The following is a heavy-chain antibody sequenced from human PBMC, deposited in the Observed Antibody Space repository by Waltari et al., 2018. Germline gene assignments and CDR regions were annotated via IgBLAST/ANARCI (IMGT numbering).Heavy chain of an antibody. D-gene: IGHD3-3*01. CDR3: AKDRRDFWSGYYSVDY. CDR2: IRYDGTYK. CDR1: GFTFNANG. V-gene: IGHV3-30*02. J-gene: IGHJ4*02. Sequence: QVQLVESGGGVVQPGESLRLSCATSGFTFNANGMHWVRQAPGKALEWGAFIRYDGTYKKYVDSVKGRFTISRDNFENTVNLQMSSLRSEDTAVYYCAKDRRDFWSGYYSVDYWGQGTLVTVSS.